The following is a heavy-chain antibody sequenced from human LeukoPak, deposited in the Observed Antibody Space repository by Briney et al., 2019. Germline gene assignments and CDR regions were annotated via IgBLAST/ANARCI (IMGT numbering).Heavy chain of an antibody. V-gene: IGHV3-30*18. Sequence: PGGSLRLSCAASGFTFSSYGMHWVRQAPGKGLEWVAVISYDGSNKYYADSVKGRFTISRDNSKNTLYLQMNSLRAEDTAVYYCAKRGYCSGGSCHSGPFDYWGQGTLVTVSS. CDR1: GFTFSSYG. CDR3: AKRGYCSGGSCHSGPFDY. CDR2: ISYDGSNK. D-gene: IGHD2-15*01. J-gene: IGHJ4*02.